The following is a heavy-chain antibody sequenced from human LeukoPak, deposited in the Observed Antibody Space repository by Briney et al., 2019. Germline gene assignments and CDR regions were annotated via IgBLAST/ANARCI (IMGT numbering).Heavy chain of an antibody. CDR3: ARARGYNHGPQDYYIAY. D-gene: IGHD5-18*01. Sequence: GGSLRLSCAASGFTFSSYGMSWVRQAPGKGLEWVSYIRSSSSTMYYADSVKGRFTISRDNAKSSLYLQMSSLRDEDTAVYYCARARGYNHGPQDYYIAYWGQGTPLTVSS. V-gene: IGHV3-48*02. J-gene: IGHJ4*02. CDR1: GFTFSSYG. CDR2: IRSSSSTM.